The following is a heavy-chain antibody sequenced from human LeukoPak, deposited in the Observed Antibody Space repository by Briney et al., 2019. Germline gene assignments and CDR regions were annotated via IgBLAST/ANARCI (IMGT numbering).Heavy chain of an antibody. V-gene: IGHV3-7*01. CDR2: IKQDGSEK. J-gene: IGHJ6*03. Sequence: GGSLRLSCAASGFTFSSYAMSWVRQAPGKGLEWVANIKQDGSEKYYVDSVKGRFTISRDNAKNSLYLQMNSLRAEDTAVYYCARDGVCSGGSCYGPKGGYYYMDVWGKGTTVTISS. CDR3: ARDGVCSGGSCYGPKGGYYYMDV. D-gene: IGHD2-15*01. CDR1: GFTFSSYA.